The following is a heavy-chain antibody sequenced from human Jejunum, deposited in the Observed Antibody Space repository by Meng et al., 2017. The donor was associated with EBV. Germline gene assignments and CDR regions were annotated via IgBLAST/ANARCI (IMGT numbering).Heavy chain of an antibody. Sequence: EVQFVESGGGLVQPGGSLRLSCAASGFSFSDHYMDWVRQAPGKGLEWVGRSRNKDNSYTTEYAASVKGRFSIARDDSKNSVNLQMNSLKSEDTAVYYCARYSRTWFGSDYWGQGTLVTVSS. V-gene: IGHV3-72*01. CDR2: SRNKDNSYTT. D-gene: IGHD6-13*01. CDR3: ARYSRTWFGSDY. CDR1: GFSFSDHY. J-gene: IGHJ4*02.